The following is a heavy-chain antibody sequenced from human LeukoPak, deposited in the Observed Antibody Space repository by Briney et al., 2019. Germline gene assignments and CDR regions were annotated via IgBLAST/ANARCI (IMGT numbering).Heavy chain of an antibody. Sequence: QPGASLRLSCVASGFTFSNYAMSWVREAPGKGLEWVSAITGSGTNRYYADSLKGRFTTSRDNSKNTVFLQMNSLRHEDTAIYYCVIWGDYDVLTGYYVPDYWGQGTLVTAAS. CDR2: ITGSGTNR. CDR3: VIWGDYDVLTGYYVPDY. CDR1: GFTFSNYA. J-gene: IGHJ4*02. D-gene: IGHD3-9*01. V-gene: IGHV3-23*01.